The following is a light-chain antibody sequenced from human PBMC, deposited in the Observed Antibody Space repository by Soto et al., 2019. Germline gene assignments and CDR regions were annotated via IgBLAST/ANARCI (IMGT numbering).Light chain of an antibody. CDR3: QQSYTTVYT. Sequence: DIEMTQCPYSLSASVGDRVTITCRASQTIVANLNWYRQKPGRAPTLLIYDATTLQSGVPSRFSGLGSGTDFTLTITSLQPEDSATYFCQQSYTTVYTFGLGTKVDIK. CDR2: DAT. V-gene: IGKV1-39*01. J-gene: IGKJ2*01. CDR1: QTIVAN.